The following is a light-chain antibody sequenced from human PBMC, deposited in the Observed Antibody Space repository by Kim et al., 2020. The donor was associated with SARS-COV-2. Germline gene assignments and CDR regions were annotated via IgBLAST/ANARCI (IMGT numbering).Light chain of an antibody. CDR2: AAS. CDR1: QSISSH. V-gene: IGKV1-39*01. CDR3: QQSYITPFT. J-gene: IGKJ3*01. Sequence: SVGDRVTITCRTTQSISSHLNWYQQKPVRAPKLLISAASTLQGGVPSRFSGSGSETDFTLTISSLQPEDFATYFCQQSYITPFTFGPGTKVDIK.